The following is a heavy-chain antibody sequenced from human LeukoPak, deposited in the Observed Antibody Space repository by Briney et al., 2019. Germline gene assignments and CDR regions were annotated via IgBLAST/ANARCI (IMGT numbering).Heavy chain of an antibody. CDR2: ISSSSSYI. J-gene: IGHJ4*02. CDR1: GSTFSSYS. CDR3: AKGTGGYYFDY. Sequence: GGSLRLSCAASGSTFSSYSMNWVRQAPGKGLEWVSSISSSSSYIYYADSVKGRFTISRDNAKNSLYLQMNSLRAEDTAVYYCAKGTGGYYFDYWGQGTLVTVSS. V-gene: IGHV3-21*01. D-gene: IGHD1-14*01.